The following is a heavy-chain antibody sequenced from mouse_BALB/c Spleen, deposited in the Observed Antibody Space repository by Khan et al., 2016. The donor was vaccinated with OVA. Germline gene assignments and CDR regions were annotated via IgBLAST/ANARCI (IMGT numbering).Heavy chain of an antibody. CDR1: GYTFTDFA. J-gene: IGHJ3*01. CDR3: ARGSGNSRFAY. D-gene: IGHD1-3*01. CDR2: ISTYYGDA. V-gene: IGHV1S137*01. Sequence: QVQLQQSGAELVRPGVSVKLSCKGSGYTFTDFAMHWVKQSHAKSLEWIGVISTYYGDATYNQKFKGKATMTVDNSSSTAYMELARLTSDDSAIYYGARGSGNSRFAYWGQGTLVTVSA.